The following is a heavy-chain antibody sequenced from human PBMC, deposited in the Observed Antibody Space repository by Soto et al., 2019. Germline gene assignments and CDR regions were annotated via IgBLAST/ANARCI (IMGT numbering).Heavy chain of an antibody. CDR2: ISYDGSNK. D-gene: IGHD6-6*01. CDR1: GFTFSGYA. J-gene: IGHJ6*02. Sequence: QVQLVESGGGVVQPGRSLRLSCAASGFTFSGYAMHWVRQAPGKGLEWVAVISYDGSNKYYADSVKGRFTISRDNSKNTLYLQMNSPRAEDTAVYYCARDAAARPGYYYYYGMDVWGQGTTVTVSS. V-gene: IGHV3-30-3*01. CDR3: ARDAAARPGYYYYYGMDV.